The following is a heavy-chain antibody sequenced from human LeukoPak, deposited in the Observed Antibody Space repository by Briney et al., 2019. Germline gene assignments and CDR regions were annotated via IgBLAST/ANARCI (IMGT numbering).Heavy chain of an antibody. CDR1: GGSISRYY. J-gene: IGHJ4*02. CDR2: IYYSGST. D-gene: IGHD4-17*01. CDR3: ARLGTTVTSFDY. Sequence: SETLSLTCTVSGGSISRYYWSWIRQPPGLGLEWIGYIYYSGSTNYNPSLKSRVTISVDLSKNQFSLKLSSVTAADTAVYYCARLGTTVTSFDYWGQGTLVTVSS. V-gene: IGHV4-59*08.